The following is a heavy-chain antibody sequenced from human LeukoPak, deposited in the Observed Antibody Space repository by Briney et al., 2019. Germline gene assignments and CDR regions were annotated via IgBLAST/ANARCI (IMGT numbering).Heavy chain of an antibody. CDR1: GFTFSSYG. D-gene: IGHD3-10*01. CDR2: IRYDGSNK. J-gene: IGHJ4*02. CDR3: AREGSHYYGSGSFDY. V-gene: IGHV3-30*02. Sequence: PGGSLRLSCAASGFTFSSYGMHWVRQAPGKGLEWVAFIRYDGSNKYYADSVKGRFTISRDNSKNTLYLQMNSLRAEDTAVYYCAREGSHYYGSGSFDYWGQGTLVTVSS.